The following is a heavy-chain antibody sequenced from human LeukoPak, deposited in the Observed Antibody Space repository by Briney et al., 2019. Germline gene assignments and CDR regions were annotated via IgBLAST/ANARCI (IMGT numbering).Heavy chain of an antibody. CDR2: IRYDGSNK. V-gene: IGHV3-30*02. CDR3: AKEHVPHSSGSLRYFDY. Sequence: TGGSLRLSCAASGFTFSSYGMHWVRQAPGKGLEWVAFIRYDGSNKYYADSVKGRFTISRDNSKNTLYLQMNSLRAEDTAVYYCAKEHVPHSSGSLRYFDYWGQGTLVTVSS. CDR1: GFTFSSYG. J-gene: IGHJ4*02. D-gene: IGHD6-19*01.